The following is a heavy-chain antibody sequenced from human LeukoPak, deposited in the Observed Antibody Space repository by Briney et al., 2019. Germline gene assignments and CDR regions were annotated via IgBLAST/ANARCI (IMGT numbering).Heavy chain of an antibody. Sequence: PSETLSLTCTVSDGSISSSSYYWGWIRQPPGKGLEWIGSIYYSGSTYYNPSLKSRVTISVDTSKNQFSLKLSSVTAADTAVYYCATYAMVKGTLFDYWGQGTLVTVSS. V-gene: IGHV4-39*01. J-gene: IGHJ4*02. CDR1: DGSISSSSYY. CDR2: IYYSGST. D-gene: IGHD5-18*01. CDR3: ATYAMVKGTLFDY.